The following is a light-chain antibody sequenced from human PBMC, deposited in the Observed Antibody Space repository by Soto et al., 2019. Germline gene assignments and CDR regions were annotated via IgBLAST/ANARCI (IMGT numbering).Light chain of an antibody. CDR2: EVS. CDR3: FSFTTDWTHV. J-gene: IGLJ1*01. V-gene: IGLV2-14*01. CDR1: SSDIGAYNY. Sequence: QSALTQPASVSGSPGQSITISCTGSSSDIGAYNYVSWFQQYPGKAPKLTISEVSNRPSGVSNRFSGSKSGTAASLTISGLQTEDEADYFCFSFTTDWTHVFGTGTKVTVL.